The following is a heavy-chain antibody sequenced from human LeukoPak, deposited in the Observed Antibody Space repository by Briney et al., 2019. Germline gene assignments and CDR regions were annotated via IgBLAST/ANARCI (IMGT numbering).Heavy chain of an antibody. CDR2: ISNDGSDE. V-gene: IGHV3-30-3*01. J-gene: IGHJ3*01. CDR1: GFTFNMHA. D-gene: IGHD2/OR15-2a*01. Sequence: GGSLRLSCAASGFTFNMHAMHWVRQAPGKGLEWVAVISNDGSDEYYADSVRGRFPVSRDNFKNTVYLQMNSLRPEDTAVYYCAKARHCTTATCASAAFDAWGQGTMVTVSS. CDR3: AKARHCTTATCASAAFDA.